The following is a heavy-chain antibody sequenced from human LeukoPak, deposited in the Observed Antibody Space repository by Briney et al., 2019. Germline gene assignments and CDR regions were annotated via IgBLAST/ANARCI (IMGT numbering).Heavy chain of an antibody. V-gene: IGHV4-59*01. D-gene: IGHD3-22*01. J-gene: IGHJ4*02. CDR3: ARGRANYDSTGYYY. CDR1: GGSISSYY. Sequence: SETLSLTCTVSGGSISSYYWSWIRQPPGKGLEWIGYIYYSGSTNYNPSLKSRVTISVDTSKNQFSLKLSSVTAADTAVYYCARGRANYDSTGYYYWGQGIPVTVSS. CDR2: IYYSGST.